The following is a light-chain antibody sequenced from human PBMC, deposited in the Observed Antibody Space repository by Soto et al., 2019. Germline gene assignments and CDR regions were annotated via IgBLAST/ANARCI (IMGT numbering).Light chain of an antibody. V-gene: IGLV2-14*01. CDR2: EVR. J-gene: IGLJ3*02. Sequence: QSVLTQPASVSGSPGQSITISCTGTNSDVGGYNYVSWYQQHPDKAPKFILYEVRNRPSGISDRFYGSKSGNTASLTISDLQPEDEADYFCCSYTSRKTLLFGGGTKLTVL. CDR1: NSDVGGYNY. CDR3: CSYTSRKTLL.